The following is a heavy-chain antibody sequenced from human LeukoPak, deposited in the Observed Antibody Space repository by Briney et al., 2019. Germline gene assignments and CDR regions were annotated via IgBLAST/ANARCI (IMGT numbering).Heavy chain of an antibody. V-gene: IGHV1-2*02. J-gene: IGHJ3*02. CDR1: GYTFTGYY. D-gene: IGHD3-22*01. CDR3: ARAGIWDYSDSSGYHNAAFDI. Sequence: AASVKVSCKASGYTFTGYYMHWVRQAPGQGLEWMGWINPNIGGTNYAQKFQGRVTMTRDTSISTAYMELSRLRSDDTAVYYCARAGIWDYSDSSGYHNAAFDIWGQGTMVTVSS. CDR2: INPNIGGT.